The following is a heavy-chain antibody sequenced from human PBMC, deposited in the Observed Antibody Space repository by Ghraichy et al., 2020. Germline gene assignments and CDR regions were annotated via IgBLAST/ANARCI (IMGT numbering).Heavy chain of an antibody. D-gene: IGHD2-21*02. CDR2: INPSGGGT. J-gene: IGHJ6*02. CDR1: GYNFSTSY. CDR3: ARDIVVVTRTRGMDV. Sequence: ASVKVSCKTSGYNFSTSYMHFLLQSPGQGLEWMGIINPSGGGTSYPQKFQGRVTMTRDTSTSTVYMELSSLRFEDTAVYYCARDIVVVTRTRGMDVWGQGTTVTVSS. V-gene: IGHV1-46*03.